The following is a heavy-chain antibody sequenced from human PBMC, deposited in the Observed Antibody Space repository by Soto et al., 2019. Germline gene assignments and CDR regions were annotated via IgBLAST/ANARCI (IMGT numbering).Heavy chain of an antibody. J-gene: IGHJ6*03. CDR3: ARGDCVGGTCYSVAGSFYYYMDV. Sequence: EVQLVESGGGLVQPGGSLRLSCAASGFTFSNYWMYWVRQAPGKGLVWVSRINSDGSVSSYADSVKGRLTISRDNVKNTLYLQMDRLRAEDTAVYYCARGDCVGGTCYSVAGSFYYYMDVWGKGTTVTVFS. CDR2: INSDGSVS. V-gene: IGHV3-74*01. D-gene: IGHD2-15*01. CDR1: GFTFSNYW.